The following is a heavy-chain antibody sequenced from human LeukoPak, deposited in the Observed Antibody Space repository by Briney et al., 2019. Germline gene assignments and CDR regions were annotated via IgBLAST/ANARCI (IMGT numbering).Heavy chain of an antibody. CDR2: ISWNSGSI. D-gene: IGHD7-27*01. CDR3: AKDSWAPPATPYDY. V-gene: IGHV3-9*01. Sequence: PGGSLRLSCAASGFTFDGYAMHWVRQAPGKGLEWVSGISWNSGSIGYADSVKGRFTISRDNAKNSLYLQMNGLRAEDPALYYCAKDSWAPPATPYDYCGQGTPVTVPS. CDR1: GFTFDGYA. J-gene: IGHJ4*02.